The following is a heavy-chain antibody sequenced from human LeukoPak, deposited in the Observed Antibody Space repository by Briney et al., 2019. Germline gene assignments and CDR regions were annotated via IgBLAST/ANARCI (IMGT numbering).Heavy chain of an antibody. CDR1: GYTFASYD. J-gene: IGHJ4*02. Sequence: ASVKVSCKASGYTFASYDINWVRQATGQGLEWMGWMNPNSGNTGYAEKFQGRVAITRNTSISTAYMELSSLRSEDTAVYYCARGRYGSGFDYWGQGTLVTVSS. D-gene: IGHD3-10*01. V-gene: IGHV1-8*01. CDR3: ARGRYGSGFDY. CDR2: MNPNSGNT.